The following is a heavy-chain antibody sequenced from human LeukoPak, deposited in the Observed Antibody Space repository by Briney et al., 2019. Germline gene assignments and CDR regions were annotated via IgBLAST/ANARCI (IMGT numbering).Heavy chain of an antibody. CDR2: INPNSGGT. Sequence: ASVKVSCKASGYTFTGYYMHWVRQAPGQGLEWMGWINPNSGGTNYAQKFQGRVTMARDTSISTAYMELSRLRSDDTAVYYCARVGGGAAAGAGFHGLYYFDYWGQGTLVTVSS. CDR1: GYTFTGYY. D-gene: IGHD6-13*01. CDR3: ARVGGGAAAGAGFHGLYYFDY. V-gene: IGHV1-2*02. J-gene: IGHJ4*02.